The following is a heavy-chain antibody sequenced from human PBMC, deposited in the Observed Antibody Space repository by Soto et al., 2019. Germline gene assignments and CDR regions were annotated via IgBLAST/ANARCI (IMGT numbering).Heavy chain of an antibody. Sequence: EVQLVESGGGLVQPGESLRLSCAASGFTFDYYWMHWVRQAPGKGLVWVSRVHRGGTTTAYADSVEGRFTIARDNARNTVSLQRRGVRAEDAAIYYCARGERWCFGRWGHGTLGTVCS. V-gene: IGHV3-74*01. CDR3: ARGERWCFGR. CDR2: VHRGGTTT. J-gene: IGHJ3*01. CDR1: GFTFDYYW. D-gene: IGHD2-8*02.